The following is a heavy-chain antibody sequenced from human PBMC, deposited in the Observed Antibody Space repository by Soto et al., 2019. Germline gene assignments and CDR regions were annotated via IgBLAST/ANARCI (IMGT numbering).Heavy chain of an antibody. D-gene: IGHD2-15*01. J-gene: IGHJ4*02. CDR3: AKRRGAGGHFDY. CDR2: VSLGGST. CDR1: GFTFSSYA. Sequence: PGGSLRLSCAASGFTFSSYAMGWVRQGPGKGLEWVAVVSLGGSTHYADSARGRFTLSRDNSKNALSLRMNSLTAEDTAVYFCAKRRGAGGHFDYWGQGALVTVSS. V-gene: IGHV3-23*01.